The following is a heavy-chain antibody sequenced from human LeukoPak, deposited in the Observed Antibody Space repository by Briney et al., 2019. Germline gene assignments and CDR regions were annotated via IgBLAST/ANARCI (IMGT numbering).Heavy chain of an antibody. CDR2: MSYSGTT. Sequence: PSGTLSLTCTVSGGSISSFYWSWIRQPPGKGLEWIGYMSYSGTTKYNPSLKSRLTISMDTSKNQFSLKLSSVTAADMAVYYCARVSDYPKEKFDFWGQGTLVTVSS. D-gene: IGHD3/OR15-3a*01. CDR3: ARVSDYPKEKFDF. J-gene: IGHJ4*02. V-gene: IGHV4-59*01. CDR1: GGSISSFY.